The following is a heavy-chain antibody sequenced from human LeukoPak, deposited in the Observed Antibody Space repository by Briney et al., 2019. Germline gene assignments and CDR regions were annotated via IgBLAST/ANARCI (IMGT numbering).Heavy chain of an antibody. CDR3: ARGKKGVYYGSGCQTIFDY. CDR1: GFTFSSYS. V-gene: IGHV3-21*01. J-gene: IGHJ4*02. Sequence: GGSLRLSCAASGFTFSSYSMNWVRQAPGKGLEWVSSISRSSSYIYYADSVKGRFTISRDNAKNSLYLQMNSLRAEDTAVYYCARGKKGVYYGSGCQTIFDYWGQGTLVTVSS. D-gene: IGHD3-10*01. CDR2: ISRSSSYI.